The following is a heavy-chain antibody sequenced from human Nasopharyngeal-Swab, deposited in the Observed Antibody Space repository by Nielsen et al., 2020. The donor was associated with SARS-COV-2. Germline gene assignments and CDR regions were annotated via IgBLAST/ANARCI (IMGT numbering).Heavy chain of an antibody. CDR2: IYYSGST. J-gene: IGHJ6*03. Sequence: SETLSLTCTVSGGSISSSSYYWGWLRQPPGKGLEWIGSIYYSGSTYYNPSLKSRVTISVDTSKNQFSLKLSSVTAADTAVYCCAREGQQLVLGDMDVWGKGTTVTVSS. V-gene: IGHV4-39*07. CDR3: AREGQQLVLGDMDV. CDR1: GGSISSSSYY. D-gene: IGHD6-13*01.